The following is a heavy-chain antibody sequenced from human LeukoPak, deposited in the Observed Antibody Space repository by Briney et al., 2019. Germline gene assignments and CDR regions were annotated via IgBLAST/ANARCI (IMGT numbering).Heavy chain of an antibody. V-gene: IGHV3-21*01. CDR1: GFTFSSYS. CDR3: AREGGSGGHRVWYLDY. Sequence: PGGSLRLSCAASGFTFSSYSMNWVRQAPGKGLEWVSSISSSSSYIYYADSVKGRFTISRDNAKNSLYLQMNSLRAEDTAVYYCAREGGSGGHRVWYLDYWGQGTLVTVSS. J-gene: IGHJ4*02. CDR2: ISSSSSYI. D-gene: IGHD3-10*01.